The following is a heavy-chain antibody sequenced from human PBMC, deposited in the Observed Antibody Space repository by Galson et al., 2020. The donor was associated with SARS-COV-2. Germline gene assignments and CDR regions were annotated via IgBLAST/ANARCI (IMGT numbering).Heavy chain of an antibody. CDR2: FIPIFGAA. Sequence: SVKVSCKASGGTFSIDRISWVRQAPGQGLEWMGGFIPIFGAAKNAQKFQGRVTISAVESSRTVYMELSSLTSEDTAMYFCARAPEFSPYTWFDSWGQGTLVTVSS. D-gene: IGHD3-10*01. CDR3: ARAPEFSPYTWFDS. CDR1: GGTFSIDR. V-gene: IGHV1-69*13. J-gene: IGHJ5*01.